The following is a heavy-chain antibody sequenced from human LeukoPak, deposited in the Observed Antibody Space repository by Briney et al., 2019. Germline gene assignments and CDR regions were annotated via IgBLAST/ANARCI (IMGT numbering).Heavy chain of an antibody. Sequence: SETLSLTCAVSGYSISSGYCWGWIRQPPGKGLEWIGSIYHSGSTYYNPSLKSRVTISVDTSKNQFSLKLSSVTAADTAVYYSARRRERGYNWFDPWGQGTLVTVSS. V-gene: IGHV4-38-2*01. J-gene: IGHJ5*02. CDR1: GYSISSGYC. CDR2: IYHSGST. CDR3: ARRRERGYNWFDP. D-gene: IGHD1-26*01.